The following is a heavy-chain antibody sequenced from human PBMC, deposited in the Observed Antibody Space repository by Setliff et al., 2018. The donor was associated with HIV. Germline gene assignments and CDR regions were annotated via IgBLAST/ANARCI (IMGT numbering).Heavy chain of an antibody. D-gene: IGHD3-10*01. CDR3: AREWRGRYYYYMDV. J-gene: IGHJ6*03. V-gene: IGHV4-31*03. CDR1: GGSISSGGYY. Sequence: ASETLSLTCTVSGGSISSGGYYWSWIRQHPEKGLEWIGYIYYSGSAYYNPSPKSRVTIALDTSKNQFSLKLTSMTAADTAVYYCAREWRGRYYYYMDVWGKGTTVTVSS. CDR2: IYYSGSA.